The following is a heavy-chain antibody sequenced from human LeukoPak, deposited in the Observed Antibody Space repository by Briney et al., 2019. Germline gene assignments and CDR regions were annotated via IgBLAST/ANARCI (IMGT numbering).Heavy chain of an antibody. CDR1: GFTFSDHA. V-gene: IGHV3-23*01. Sequence: PGGSLRFSCAASGFTFSDHAMTWVRQTLAKGLESVSSTSAGGDITHYAESVKGRFTISRDNSKSTLYLQMNSLRAEDTAIYFCAYLDSSGFYYGRLRYWGQGTPVTVSS. CDR3: AYLDSSGFYYGRLRY. CDR2: TSAGGDIT. J-gene: IGHJ4*02. D-gene: IGHD3-22*01.